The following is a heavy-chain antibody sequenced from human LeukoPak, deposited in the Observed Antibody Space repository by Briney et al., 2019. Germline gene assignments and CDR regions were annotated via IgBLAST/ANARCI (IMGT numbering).Heavy chain of an antibody. Sequence: SQTLSLTCTVSGGSISSGGYYWSWIRQHPGKGLEWIGYIYYSGNTYYNPSLKSRVTISLDTSQNQFSLKLSSVTAADTAVYYCAYNSGYDYWYFDLWGRGTLVTVPS. CDR2: IYYSGNT. CDR1: GGSISSGGYY. V-gene: IGHV4-31*03. J-gene: IGHJ2*01. CDR3: AYNSGYDYWYFDL. D-gene: IGHD5-12*01.